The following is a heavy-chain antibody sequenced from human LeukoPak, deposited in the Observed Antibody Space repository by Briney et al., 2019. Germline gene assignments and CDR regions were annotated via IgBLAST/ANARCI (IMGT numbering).Heavy chain of an antibody. CDR2: IYTSGST. Sequence: PSETLSLTCTVSGGSISSGSYYWSWIRQPAGKGLERIGRIYTSGSTNYNPSLKSRVTISLDTSKNQFSLKLNSVTAADTAVYYCARVVQYFYCMDVWGKGTTVTVSS. V-gene: IGHV4-61*02. J-gene: IGHJ6*03. CDR3: ARVVQYFYCMDV. CDR1: GGSISSGSYY. D-gene: IGHD3-10*01.